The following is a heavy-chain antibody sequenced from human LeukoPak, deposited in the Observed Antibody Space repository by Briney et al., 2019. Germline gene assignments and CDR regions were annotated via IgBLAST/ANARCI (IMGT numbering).Heavy chain of an antibody. Sequence: GGSLRLSCAASGFTFSSYSMNWVRQAPGKGLEWVSSISSSSSYIYYAESVKGRFIISRDISKNTLYLQMNSLRAEDSALYYCARGGRGSAAVVAPRSFDIWGQGTMVTVSS. CDR3: ARGGRGSAAVVAPRSFDI. CDR1: GFTFSSYS. V-gene: IGHV3-21*04. D-gene: IGHD3-22*01. CDR2: ISSSSSYI. J-gene: IGHJ3*02.